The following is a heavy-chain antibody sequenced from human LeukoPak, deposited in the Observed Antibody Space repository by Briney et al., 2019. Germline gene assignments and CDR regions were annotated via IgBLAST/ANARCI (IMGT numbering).Heavy chain of an antibody. Sequence: SETLPLTCAVYGGSFSGYYWSWIRQPPGKGLEWIGEINHSGSTNYNPSLKSRVTISVDTSKNQFSLKLSSVTAADTAVYYCARGPRSSRSYYDILTGYYPYWGQGTLVTVSS. D-gene: IGHD3-9*01. V-gene: IGHV4-34*01. CDR1: GGSFSGYY. CDR2: INHSGST. J-gene: IGHJ4*02. CDR3: ARGPRSSRSYYDILTGYYPY.